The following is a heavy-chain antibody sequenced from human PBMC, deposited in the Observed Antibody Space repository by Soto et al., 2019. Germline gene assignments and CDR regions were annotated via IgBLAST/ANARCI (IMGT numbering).Heavy chain of an antibody. CDR2: IYTSGST. CDR1: GGSISSYY. CDR3: ARAGGSTRDYYYGMDV. Sequence: PSETLSLTCTVSGGSISSYYWSWIRQPAGKGLEWIGRIYTSGSTNYNPSLKSRVTMSVDTSKNQFSLKLSSVTAADAAVYYCARAGGSTRDYYYGMDVWGQGXTVTVSS. D-gene: IGHD3-16*01. V-gene: IGHV4-4*07. J-gene: IGHJ6*02.